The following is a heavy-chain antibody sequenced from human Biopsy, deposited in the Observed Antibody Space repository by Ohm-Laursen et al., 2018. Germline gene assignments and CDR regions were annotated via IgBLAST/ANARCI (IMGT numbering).Heavy chain of an antibody. CDR2: INSDGSST. J-gene: IGHJ4*02. CDR3: TRAEAGSGSLLYFDY. V-gene: IGHV3-74*01. CDR1: EFIFSRFW. D-gene: IGHD3-10*01. Sequence: GSLRLSCAASEFIFSRFWVYWVRHAPGKGLVWVSRINSDGSSTNYADAVKGRFTISRDNAKNTVFLQMNSLRAEDTAVYYCTRAEAGSGSLLYFDYWGQGTLVTVSS.